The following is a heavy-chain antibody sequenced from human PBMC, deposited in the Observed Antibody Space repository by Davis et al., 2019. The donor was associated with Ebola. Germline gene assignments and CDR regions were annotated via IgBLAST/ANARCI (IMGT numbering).Heavy chain of an antibody. CDR3: ARARLGRFDP. V-gene: IGHV1-8*02. CDR1: GYTFTSFD. D-gene: IGHD3-16*01. Sequence: ASVQVSCKASGYTFTSFDINWVRQAPGQGLEWMGWMNPNNGKTGYAQKFLGRVTLTRDTSIRTAYMQLTNLRSDDTAIYYCARARLGRFDPWGQGALVTVSS. J-gene: IGHJ5*02. CDR2: MNPNNGKT.